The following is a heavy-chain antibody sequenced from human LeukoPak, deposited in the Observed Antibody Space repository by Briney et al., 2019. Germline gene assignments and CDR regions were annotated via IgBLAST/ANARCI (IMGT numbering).Heavy chain of an antibody. J-gene: IGHJ6*03. CDR1: GYTFTSYY. V-gene: IGHV1-46*01. D-gene: IGHD3-16*01. Sequence: ATVRVSCRASGYTFTSYYMHWVRPAPGQGVAWMGIINPSGGSTSNAQKFQGRVTMTRDTSTSTVYMELSSLRSEDTAVYYCARVGGAHYYMDVWGKGTTVTVSS. CDR3: ARVGGAHYYMDV. CDR2: INPSGGST.